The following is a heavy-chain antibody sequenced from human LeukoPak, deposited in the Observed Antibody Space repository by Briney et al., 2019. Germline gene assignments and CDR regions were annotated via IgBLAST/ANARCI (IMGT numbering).Heavy chain of an antibody. CDR2: INHSGST. CDR1: GGSFSGYY. CDR3: ARWNYDFWSGYYSFDY. D-gene: IGHD3-3*01. V-gene: IGHV4-34*01. Sequence: SETLSLTCAVYGGSFSGYYWSWIRQPPGKGLEWIGEINHSGSTNYNPPLKSRVTISVDTSKNQFSLKLSSVTAADTPVYYCARWNYDFWSGYYSFDYWGQGTLVTVSS. J-gene: IGHJ4*02.